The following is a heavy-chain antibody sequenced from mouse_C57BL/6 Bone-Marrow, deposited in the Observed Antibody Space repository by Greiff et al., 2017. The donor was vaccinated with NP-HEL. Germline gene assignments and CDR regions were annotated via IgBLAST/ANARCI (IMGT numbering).Heavy chain of an antibody. D-gene: IGHD3-3*01. CDR2: INPNNGGT. J-gene: IGHJ2*01. CDR1: GYTFTDYY. Sequence: EVQLQQSGPELVKPGASVKISCKASGYTFTDYYMNWVKQSHGKSLEWIGDINPNNGGTSYNQKFKGKATLTVDKSSSTAYMELRSLTSEDSAVYYCAREGLYYFDYWGKGTTLTVSS. CDR3: AREGLYYFDY. V-gene: IGHV1-26*01.